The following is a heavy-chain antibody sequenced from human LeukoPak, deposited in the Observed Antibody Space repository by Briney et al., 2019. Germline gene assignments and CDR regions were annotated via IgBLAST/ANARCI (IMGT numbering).Heavy chain of an antibody. CDR3: ARDHAVIAARENAFDI. Sequence: PSQTLSLTCTVSGGSISSGSYYWSWIRQPAGKGLEWIGRIYTSGSTNYNPSLKSRVTISVDTSKNQFSLKLSSVTAADTAVYYCARDHAVIAARENAFDIWGQGTMVTVSS. CDR2: IYTSGST. V-gene: IGHV4-61*02. D-gene: IGHD6-6*01. J-gene: IGHJ3*02. CDR1: GGSISSGSYY.